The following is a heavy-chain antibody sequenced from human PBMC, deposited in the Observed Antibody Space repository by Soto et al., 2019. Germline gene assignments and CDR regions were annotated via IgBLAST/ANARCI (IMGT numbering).Heavy chain of an antibody. CDR3: AKVSEGSMITFGGVSAY. CDR2: ISFDGDIQ. Sequence: QVQLVESGGGVVQPGRSLRLSCAASGFTFSSYAIHWVRQAPGKGLEWVAVISFDGDIQYYADSVKGRFTISRDNSKNTLYLQMDSLRAAATAVYYCAKVSEGSMITFGGVSAYWGQGTLVTVSS. CDR1: GFTFSSYA. D-gene: IGHD3-16*01. J-gene: IGHJ4*02. V-gene: IGHV3-30*18.